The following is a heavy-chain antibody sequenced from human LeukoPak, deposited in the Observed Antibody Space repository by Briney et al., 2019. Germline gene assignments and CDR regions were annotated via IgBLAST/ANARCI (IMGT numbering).Heavy chain of an antibody. CDR2: FDPEDGET. CDR3: ARGSAYCGGDCYAPFDY. CDR1: GYTLTELS. J-gene: IGHJ4*02. Sequence: ASVKVSCKVSGYTLTELSMHWVRQAPGKGLEWMGGFDPEDGETIYAQKFQGRVTMTEDTSTDTAYMELSSLRSEDTAVYYCARGSAYCGGDCYAPFDYWGQGTLVTVSS. D-gene: IGHD2-21*01. V-gene: IGHV1-24*01.